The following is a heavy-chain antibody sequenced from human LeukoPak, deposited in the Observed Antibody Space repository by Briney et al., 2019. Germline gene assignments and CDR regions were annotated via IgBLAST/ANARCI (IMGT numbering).Heavy chain of an antibody. CDR2: IYYSGST. CDR1: GGSISSGSYY. Sequence: PSETLSLTCTVSGGSISSGSYYWSWIRQPAGKGLEWIGRIYYSGSTYYNPSLKSRVTISVDTSKNQFSLKLSSVTAADTAVYYCARSTVVTSYAFDIWGQGTMVTVSS. J-gene: IGHJ3*02. D-gene: IGHD4-23*01. CDR3: ARSTVVTSYAFDI. V-gene: IGHV4-39*01.